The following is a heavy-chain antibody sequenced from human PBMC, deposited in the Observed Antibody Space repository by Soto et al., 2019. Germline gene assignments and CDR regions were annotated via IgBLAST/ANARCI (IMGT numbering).Heavy chain of an antibody. Sequence: ASETLSLTCTVSGGSISSYYWSWIRQPPGKGLEWIGYIYYSGSTNYNPSLKSRVTISVDTSKNQFSLKLSSVTAADTAVYYCARDRGGYSGSYSDAFDIWGQGTMVTVSS. CDR2: IYYSGST. D-gene: IGHD1-26*01. V-gene: IGHV4-59*01. CDR1: GGSISSYY. J-gene: IGHJ3*02. CDR3: ARDRGGYSGSYSDAFDI.